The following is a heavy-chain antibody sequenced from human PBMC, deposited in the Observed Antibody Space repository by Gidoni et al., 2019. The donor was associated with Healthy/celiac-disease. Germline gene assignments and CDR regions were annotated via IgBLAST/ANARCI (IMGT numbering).Heavy chain of an antibody. Sequence: EVQLLESGGGLVQPGGSLRLSCAASGFTFSSYAMSWVRQAPGKGLEWVSAISGSGGSTYYADSVKGRFTISRDNSKNTLYLQMNSLRAEDTAVYYCAKDHPLSTIFGVVPPFDYWGQGTLVTVSS. D-gene: IGHD3-3*01. CDR2: ISGSGGST. CDR3: AKDHPLSTIFGVVPPFDY. V-gene: IGHV3-23*01. CDR1: GFTFSSYA. J-gene: IGHJ4*02.